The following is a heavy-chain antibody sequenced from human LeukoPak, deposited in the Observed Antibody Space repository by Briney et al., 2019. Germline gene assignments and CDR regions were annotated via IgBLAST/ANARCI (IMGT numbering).Heavy chain of an antibody. D-gene: IGHD6-19*01. Sequence: GGSLRLSCAASGFTFSHYVMHWVRQTPGKGLEWAARISYDGSTKYYADSVKGRFTISRDNSNNTLYLQMNGVRAEDTAVYYCAKRRDSSYWSDYWGQGTLVTVSS. V-gene: IGHV3-30*18. CDR3: AKRRDSSYWSDY. CDR1: GFTFSHYV. CDR2: ISYDGSTK. J-gene: IGHJ4*02.